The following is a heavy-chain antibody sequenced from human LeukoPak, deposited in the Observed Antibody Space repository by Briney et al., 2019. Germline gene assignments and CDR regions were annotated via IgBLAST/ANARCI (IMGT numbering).Heavy chain of an antibody. CDR2: IRSKANSYAT. J-gene: IGHJ4*02. CDR1: GFTFSGSA. Sequence: GGSLRLSCAASGFTFSGSAMHWVRQASGKGLEWVGRIRSKANSYATAYAASVKGRFTISRDDSKNTAYLQMNSLKTEDTAVYYCTRPYEGIAVAGTHYWGQGTLVTVSS. D-gene: IGHD6-19*01. V-gene: IGHV3-73*01. CDR3: TRPYEGIAVAGTHY.